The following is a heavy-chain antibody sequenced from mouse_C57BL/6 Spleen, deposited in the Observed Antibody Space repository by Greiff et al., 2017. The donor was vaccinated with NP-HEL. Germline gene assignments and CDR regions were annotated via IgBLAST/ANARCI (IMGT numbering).Heavy chain of an antibody. Sequence: QVQLKQPGAELVKPGASVKLSCKASGYTFTSYWMHWVKQRPGRGLEWIGRIDPNSGGTKYNEKFKSKATLTVDKPSSTAYMQLSSLTSEDSAVYYCARSPITTVVDWFAYWGQGTLVTVSA. CDR2: IDPNSGGT. D-gene: IGHD1-1*01. CDR3: ARSPITTVVDWFAY. V-gene: IGHV1-72*01. CDR1: GYTFTSYW. J-gene: IGHJ3*01.